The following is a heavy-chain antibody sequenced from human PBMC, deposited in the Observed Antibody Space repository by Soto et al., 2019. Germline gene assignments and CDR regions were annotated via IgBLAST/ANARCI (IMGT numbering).Heavy chain of an antibody. Sequence: GASVKVSCKAPGGTFSRYTINWVRQAPGQGLEWMGRVVAKNGNIKYTRKFQGRLTMTTDKSTSTAYMELSSLRSEDTAVYYCAREYSYGRYYYYYYMDVWGKGTTVTVSS. CDR1: GGTFSRYT. D-gene: IGHD5-18*01. CDR3: AREYSYGRYYYYYYMDV. V-gene: IGHV1-18*04. J-gene: IGHJ6*03. CDR2: VVAKNGNI.